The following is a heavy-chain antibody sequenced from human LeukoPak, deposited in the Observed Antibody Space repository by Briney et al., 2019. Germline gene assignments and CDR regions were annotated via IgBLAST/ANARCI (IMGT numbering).Heavy chain of an antibody. CDR2: ISGSDGST. J-gene: IGHJ4*02. CDR3: ARDLNYYDSSGYGH. D-gene: IGHD3-22*01. Sequence: GGSLRLSCTASGFTFSNYAMSWVRQAPGKGLEWVSTISGSDGSTYYADSVKGRFTISRDNSKNTLYLQMNSLRAEDTAVYYCARDLNYYDSSGYGHWGQGTLVTVSS. V-gene: IGHV3-23*01. CDR1: GFTFSNYA.